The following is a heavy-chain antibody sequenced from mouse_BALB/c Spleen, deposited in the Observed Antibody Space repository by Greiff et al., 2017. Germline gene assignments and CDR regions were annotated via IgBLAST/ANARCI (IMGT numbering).Heavy chain of an antibody. CDR1: GYTFTSYW. CDR2: INPSTGYT. Sequence: VQLQQSGAELAKPGASVKMSCKASGYTFTSYWMHWVKQRPGQGLEWIGYINPSTGYTEYNQKFKDKATLTADKSSSTAYMQLSSLTSEDSAVYYCARNEYGNSHYFDYWGQGTTLTVSS. V-gene: IGHV1-7*01. CDR3: ARNEYGNSHYFDY. J-gene: IGHJ2*01. D-gene: IGHD2-10*02.